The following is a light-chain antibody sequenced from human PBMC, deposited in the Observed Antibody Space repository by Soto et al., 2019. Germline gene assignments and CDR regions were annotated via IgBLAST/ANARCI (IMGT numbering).Light chain of an antibody. CDR3: QVWDSSSDHYV. V-gene: IGLV3-21*02. Sequence: SYELTQPPSVSVAPGQTARITCGGNTIGSKSVHWDQQKPGQAPVLVVYDDSDRPSGVPERFSGSNSGNTATLTISRVEAGDEADYYCQVWDSSSDHYVFGNGTKVTAL. CDR2: DDS. CDR1: TIGSKS. J-gene: IGLJ1*01.